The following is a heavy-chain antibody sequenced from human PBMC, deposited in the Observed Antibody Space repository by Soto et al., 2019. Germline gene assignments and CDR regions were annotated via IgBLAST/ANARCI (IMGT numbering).Heavy chain of an antibody. CDR1: GYTFTSYG. J-gene: IGHJ6*02. Sequence: QVQLVQSGAEVKKPGASVKVSCKASGYTFTSYGISWVRQAPGQGLEWMGWISAYNGNTNYAQKLQGRVTMTTDTSTSTAYMELRSLRSDDTAVYYCARVGYCSSTSCFPIYYYGMDFWGQGTTVTVSS. CDR3: ARVGYCSSTSCFPIYYYGMDF. D-gene: IGHD2-2*03. V-gene: IGHV1-18*04. CDR2: ISAYNGNT.